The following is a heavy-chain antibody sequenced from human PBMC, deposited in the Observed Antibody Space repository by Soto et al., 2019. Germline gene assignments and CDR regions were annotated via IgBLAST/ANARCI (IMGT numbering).Heavy chain of an antibody. V-gene: IGHV5-51*01. Sequence: PGESLKISCKGSGYSFSIYWIGWVRQMPGKGLEWMGIIYPDDSDTRYSPSFQGQVSISVDKSISTAYLQWSSLKASDTAKYYCAXRPRAVAGEDYHYAMDVWGQGTTVTVSS. J-gene: IGHJ6*02. CDR3: AXRPRAVAGEDYHYAMDV. D-gene: IGHD6-19*01. CDR1: GYSFSIYW. CDR2: IYPDDSDT.